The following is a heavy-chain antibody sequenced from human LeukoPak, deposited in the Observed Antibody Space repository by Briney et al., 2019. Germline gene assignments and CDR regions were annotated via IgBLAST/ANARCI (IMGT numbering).Heavy chain of an antibody. D-gene: IGHD3-9*01. V-gene: IGHV4-59*08. CDR3: ARHPIRYPPYYFDY. CDR2: IYYSGST. CDR1: GGSISSYY. Sequence: SETLSLTCTVSGGSISSYYWSWLRQPPGKGLEWIGYIYYSGSTNYNPSLKSRVTISVDTSKNQFSLKLSSVTAADTAVYYCARHPIRYPPYYFDYWGQGTLVTVSS. J-gene: IGHJ4*02.